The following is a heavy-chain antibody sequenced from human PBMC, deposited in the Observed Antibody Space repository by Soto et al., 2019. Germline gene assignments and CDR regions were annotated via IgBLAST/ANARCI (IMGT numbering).Heavy chain of an antibody. D-gene: IGHD2-15*01. J-gene: IGHJ4*02. CDR1: GFTFSSYA. CDR2: ISGSGGST. CDR3: ANLRYCSGGSCYSEIGYFDY. V-gene: IGHV3-23*01. Sequence: GGSLRLSCAASGFTFSSYAMSWVRQAPGKGLEWVSAISGSGGSTYYADSVKGRFTISRGNSKNTLYLQMNSLRAEDTAVYYCANLRYCSGGSCYSEIGYFDYWGQGTLVTVSS.